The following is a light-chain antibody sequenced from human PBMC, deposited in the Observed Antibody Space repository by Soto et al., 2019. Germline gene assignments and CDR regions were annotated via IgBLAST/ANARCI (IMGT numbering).Light chain of an antibody. CDR2: EGN. CDR1: SSDVGTYHL. J-gene: IGLJ3*02. Sequence: QSALTQPASVSGSPGQSITISCTGTSSDVGTYHLVSWYQQHPGKAPKLMIYEGNKRPSGVSNRSSGYKSGNTASLTISVLHAEDAADYYCCSYAGSSTGVFGGGTKLTVL. V-gene: IGLV2-23*01. CDR3: CSYAGSSTGV.